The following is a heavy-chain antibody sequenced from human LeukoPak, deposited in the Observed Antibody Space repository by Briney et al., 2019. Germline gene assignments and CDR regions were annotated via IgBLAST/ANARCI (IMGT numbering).Heavy chain of an antibody. V-gene: IGHV3-53*01. J-gene: IGHJ4*02. CDR3: ARDPYGGAHFDY. CDR1: GFTVSSNY. CDR2: IYSGGST. D-gene: IGHD4-23*01. Sequence: GGSLRLSCAASGFTVSSNYMSWVRQAPGKGLEWVSVIYSGGSTYYADSVKGRFTISRDNSKNTLYPQMNSLRAEDTAVYYCARDPYGGAHFDYWGQGTLVTVSS.